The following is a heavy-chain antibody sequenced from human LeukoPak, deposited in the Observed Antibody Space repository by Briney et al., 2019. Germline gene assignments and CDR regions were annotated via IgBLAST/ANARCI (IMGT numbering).Heavy chain of an antibody. V-gene: IGHV4-59*08. D-gene: IGHD5-18*01. CDR3: ARTPERRGYSYGVDAFDI. Sequence: SETLSLTCTVSGGSISRDFCNWIRQPPGKGLEWIGYIYNSGTTNYNPSLKSRVTMSVDTSKNQFSLKLSSVTAADTAVYFCARTPERRGYSYGVDAFDIWGQGEMVTVSS. CDR2: IYNSGTT. CDR1: GGSISRDF. J-gene: IGHJ3*02.